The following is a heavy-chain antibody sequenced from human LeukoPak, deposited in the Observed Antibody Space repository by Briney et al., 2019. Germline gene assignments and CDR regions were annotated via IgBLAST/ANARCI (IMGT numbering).Heavy chain of an antibody. CDR3: VKHVGSRWSNHRFDP. CDR1: GFTFDSYA. Sequence: PGGSLRLSCAASGFTFDSYAMSWVRQAPGKGLEWVSAVSRFGGTTYYADSAKGRFTISRDNSNNTVYLQMNSLRVGDTALYYCVKHVGSRWSNHRFDPWGQGTLVTVS. V-gene: IGHV3-23*01. CDR2: VSRFGGTT. D-gene: IGHD6-13*01. J-gene: IGHJ5*02.